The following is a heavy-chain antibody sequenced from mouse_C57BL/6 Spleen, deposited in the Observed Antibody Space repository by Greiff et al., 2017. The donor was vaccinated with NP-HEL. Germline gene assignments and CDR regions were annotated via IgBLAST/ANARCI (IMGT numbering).Heavy chain of an antibody. CDR3: ARERGYMSKGWFAY. V-gene: IGHV5-4*01. J-gene: IGHJ3*01. CDR2: ISDGGSYT. Sequence: EVNLVESGGGLVKPGGSLKLSCAASGFTFSSYAMSWVRQTPEKRLEWVATISDGGSYTYYPDNVKGRFTISRDNAKNNLYLQMSHLKSEDTAMYYCARERGYMSKGWFAYWGQGTLVTVSA. D-gene: IGHD1-3*01. CDR1: GFTFSSYA.